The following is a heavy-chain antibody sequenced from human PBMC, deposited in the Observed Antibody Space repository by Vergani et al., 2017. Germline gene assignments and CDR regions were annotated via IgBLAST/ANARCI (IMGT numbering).Heavy chain of an antibody. CDR3: ANSYGXSLSCYAFYGMEV. Sequence: QVQLVESGGGVVQPGGSLKLSCAASGFSFSAYGMHWVRQAPGRGLEWVAFLRYDGSNEYYGDAVKGRFIISRDNSKNMLSLEMHSLRPEDTAVYYCANSYGXSLSCYAFYGMEVWGQGTTVTVS. CDR1: GFSFSAYG. V-gene: IGHV3-30*02. D-gene: IGHD2-2*01. J-gene: IGHJ6*02. CDR2: LRYDGSNE.